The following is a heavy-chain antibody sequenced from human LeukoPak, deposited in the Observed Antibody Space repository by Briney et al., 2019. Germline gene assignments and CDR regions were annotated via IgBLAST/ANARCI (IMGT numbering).Heavy chain of an antibody. V-gene: IGHV3-30*18. J-gene: IGHJ3*02. CDR2: ISYDGSNK. CDR1: GFTFSSYG. D-gene: IGHD3-10*01. Sequence: QSGGSLRLSCAASGFTFSSYGMHWVRQAPGKGLEWVAVISYDGSNKYYADSVKGRFTISRDNSKNTLYLQMNSLRAEDTAVYYCAKPRTYYYGSGRDAFDIWGQGTMVTVSS. CDR3: AKPRTYYYGSGRDAFDI.